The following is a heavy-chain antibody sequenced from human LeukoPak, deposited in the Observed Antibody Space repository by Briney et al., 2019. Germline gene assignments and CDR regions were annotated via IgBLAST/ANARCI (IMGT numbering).Heavy chain of an antibody. CDR2: IYYSGST. CDR1: GGSVSSGSHY. Sequence: SETLSLTCTVSGGSVSSGSHYWSWIRQPPGKGLEWIAYIYYSGSTNYNPSLKSRVTISVDTSKNQFSLKLSSVTAADTAVYYCARGYCSSTSCYLFDYWGQGTLVTVSS. D-gene: IGHD2-2*01. V-gene: IGHV4-61*01. J-gene: IGHJ4*02. CDR3: ARGYCSSTSCYLFDY.